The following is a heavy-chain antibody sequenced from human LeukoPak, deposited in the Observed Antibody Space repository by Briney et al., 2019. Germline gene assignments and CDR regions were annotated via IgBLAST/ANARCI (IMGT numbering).Heavy chain of an antibody. J-gene: IGHJ4*02. CDR3: ARDRGYGGNAGFDY. CDR1: GFTFSSYE. D-gene: IGHD4-23*01. CDR2: ISSSGSTI. V-gene: IGHV3-48*03. Sequence: GGSLTLSCAASGFTFSSYEMNWVRQAPGKGLEWVSYISSSGSTIYYADSVKGRFTISRDNAKNSLYLQMNSLRAEDTAVYYCARDRGYGGNAGFDYWGQGTLVTVSS.